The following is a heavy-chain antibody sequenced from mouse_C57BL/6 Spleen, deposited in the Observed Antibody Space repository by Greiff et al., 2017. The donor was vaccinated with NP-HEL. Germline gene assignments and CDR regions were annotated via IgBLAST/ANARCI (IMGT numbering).Heavy chain of an antibody. CDR2: IDPSDSYT. CDR1: GYTFTSYW. D-gene: IGHD1-1*01. CDR3: ARSGYGSPFAY. V-gene: IGHV1-59*01. J-gene: IGHJ3*01. Sequence: VQLQQPGAELVRPGTSVKLSCKASGYTFTSYWMHWVKQRPGQGLEWIGVIDPSDSYTNYNQKFKGKATLTVDTSSSTAYMQLSSLTSEDSAVYYCARSGYGSPFAYWGQGTLVTVSA.